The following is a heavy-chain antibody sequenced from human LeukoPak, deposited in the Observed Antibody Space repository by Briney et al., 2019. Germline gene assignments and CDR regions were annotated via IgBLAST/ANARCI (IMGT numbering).Heavy chain of an antibody. J-gene: IGHJ5*02. CDR2: IYYSGST. CDR3: ARGGHSSSWYVVGFDP. V-gene: IGHV4-30-4*01. Sequence: TPSETLSLTCTVSGGSISSGDYYWSWIRQPPGKGLEWIGYIYYSGSTYYNPSLKSRVTISVDTSKNQFSLKLSSVTAADTAVYYCARGGHSSSWYVVGFDPWGQGTLVTVSS. D-gene: IGHD6-13*01. CDR1: GGSISSGDYY.